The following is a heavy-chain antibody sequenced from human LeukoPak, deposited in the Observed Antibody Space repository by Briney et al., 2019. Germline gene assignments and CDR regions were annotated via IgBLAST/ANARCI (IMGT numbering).Heavy chain of an antibody. CDR2: INSDGSSR. V-gene: IGHV3-74*01. Sequence: PGGSLRLSCAASGYTFSSYWMHWVRQVPGKGLVWVSRINSDGSSRSYVDSVMGRFTISRDNSKNTLYLQMNSLRAEDTAVYYCARPLAGWQQLIGGLDYWGQGTLVTVSS. CDR3: ARPLAGWQQLIGGLDY. CDR1: GYTFSSYW. J-gene: IGHJ4*02. D-gene: IGHD2-15*01.